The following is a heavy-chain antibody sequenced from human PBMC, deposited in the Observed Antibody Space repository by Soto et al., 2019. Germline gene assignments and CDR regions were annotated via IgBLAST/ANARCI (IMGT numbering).Heavy chain of an antibody. V-gene: IGHV1-18*01. CDR3: ARGPTDYYNNSGNYFLDY. D-gene: IGHD3-22*01. Sequence: QVQLVQSGAEVKKPGASVKVSCKASGYTFTTYGMSWVRQAPGQGLDWMGWISTYNGNTKYAERLQGRVTMTTDTTAPTGYMEEWRLRSHDTAVYYSARGPTDYYNNSGNYFLDYWGQGTLVSVSS. J-gene: IGHJ4*02. CDR1: GYTFTTYG. CDR2: ISTYNGNT.